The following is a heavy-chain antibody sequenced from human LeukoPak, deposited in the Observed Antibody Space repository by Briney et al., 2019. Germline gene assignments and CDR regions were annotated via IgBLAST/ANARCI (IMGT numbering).Heavy chain of an antibody. Sequence: SQTLSLTCAVSGGSISSGSYYWSWVRQLPGKGLEWIGCIYHSGTTKYNPSLESRVTMSVDASKNQFSLKLSSVTAADTAFYYCASRGGYCSGGSCYNWFDPWGQGTLATVSS. V-gene: IGHV4-31*11. CDR2: IYHSGTT. D-gene: IGHD2-15*01. CDR3: ASRGGYCSGGSCYNWFDP. J-gene: IGHJ5*02. CDR1: GGSISSGSYY.